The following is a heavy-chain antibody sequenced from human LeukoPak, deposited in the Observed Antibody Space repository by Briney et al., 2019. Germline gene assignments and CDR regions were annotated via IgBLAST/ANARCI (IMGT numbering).Heavy chain of an antibody. D-gene: IGHD3-10*01. Sequence: ASVTVSFKASGYTFTSYYMHWVRRAPGQGLGWMGMINPSDGDTDHAQKFQGRVTMARDTSTNTVYMELRSLTSDDTAVYYCARASGGHCDYWGQGTLVTVSS. CDR3: ARASGGHCDY. J-gene: IGHJ4*02. CDR1: GYTFTSYY. CDR2: INPSDGDT. V-gene: IGHV1-46*01.